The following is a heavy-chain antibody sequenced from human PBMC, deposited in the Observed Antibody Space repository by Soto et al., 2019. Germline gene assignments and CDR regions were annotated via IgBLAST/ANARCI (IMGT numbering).Heavy chain of an antibody. CDR1: GGSISSYY. D-gene: IGHD4-17*01. J-gene: IGHJ3*02. Sequence: QVQLQESGPGLVKPSETLSLTCTVSGGSISSYYWSWIRQPPEKGLEWIGYIYYSGSTNYNPSLKRRVTISVDTSKNQFSLKLSSVTSADTAVYYCARRYGYAFDIWGQGTMVTVSS. CDR3: ARRYGYAFDI. CDR2: IYYSGST. V-gene: IGHV4-59*01.